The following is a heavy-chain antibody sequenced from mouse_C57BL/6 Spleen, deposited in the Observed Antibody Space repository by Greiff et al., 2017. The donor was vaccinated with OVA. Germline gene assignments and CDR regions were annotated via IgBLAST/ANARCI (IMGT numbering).Heavy chain of an antibody. V-gene: IGHV3-1*01. J-gene: IGHJ3*01. Sequence: EVQLQQSGPGMVKPSQSLSLTCTVTGYSITSGYDWHWIRHFPGNKLEWMGYISYSGSTNYNPSLKSRISITHDTSKNHFFLKLNSVTTEDTATDYCAREGDSSGYEFAYWGQGTLVTVSA. CDR1: GYSITSGYD. CDR3: AREGDSSGYEFAY. D-gene: IGHD3-2*01. CDR2: ISYSGST.